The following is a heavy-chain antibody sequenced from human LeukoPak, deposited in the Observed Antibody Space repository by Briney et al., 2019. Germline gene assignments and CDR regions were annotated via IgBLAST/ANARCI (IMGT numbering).Heavy chain of an antibody. Sequence: PGGSLRLSCAASGFTLSNYAMNWVRQPPGQGLEWVSVISAAGVTYYADSLKGRFAISRDNSKNTLYLQMDSLRVEDTAVYYCGKANDDYYFDYWGQGTLVTVSS. D-gene: IGHD1-1*01. CDR2: ISAAGVT. CDR1: GFTLSNYA. CDR3: GKANDDYYFDY. V-gene: IGHV3-23*01. J-gene: IGHJ4*02.